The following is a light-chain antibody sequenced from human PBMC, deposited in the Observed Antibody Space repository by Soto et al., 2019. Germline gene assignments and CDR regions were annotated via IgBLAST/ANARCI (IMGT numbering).Light chain of an antibody. J-gene: IGLJ1*01. CDR2: DVF. CDR3: CSYAGRFTYV. CDR1: SSDIGSYDF. Sequence: QSALTQPHSVSGSPGQSVTISCTGASSDIGSYDFVSWYQQHPGKAPELLIFDVFKRPSGVPIRFSGSKSGNTASLTISGLQAEDEGDYYCCSYAGRFTYVFGSGTKVTVL. V-gene: IGLV2-11*01.